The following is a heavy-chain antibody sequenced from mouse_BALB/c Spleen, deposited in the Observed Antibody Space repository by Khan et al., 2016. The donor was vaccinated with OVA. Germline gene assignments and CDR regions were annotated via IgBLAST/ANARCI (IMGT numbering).Heavy chain of an antibody. CDR1: GFTFSSFG. J-gene: IGHJ2*01. Sequence: EVQLVESGGGLVQPGGSRKLSCAASGFTFSSFGMHWVRQAPEKGLEWVAYISSGRSTIYYADTVKGRITISRDNPKNNLFLQKTSLSPEDTAMYYCERAGGRSRLFNYWGQGTTLTVSS. D-gene: IGHD1-1*01. CDR2: ISSGRSTI. V-gene: IGHV5-17*02. CDR3: ERAGGRSRLFNY.